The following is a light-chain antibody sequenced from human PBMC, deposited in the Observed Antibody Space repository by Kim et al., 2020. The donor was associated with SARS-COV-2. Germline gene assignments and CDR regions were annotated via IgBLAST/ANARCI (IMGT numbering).Light chain of an antibody. V-gene: IGKV1-5*03. CDR2: KAS. J-gene: IGKJ4*01. Sequence: TSVGDRVTITCRVSQSISSWLAWYQQKPGKAPKLLIYKASSLESGVPSRFSGSGSGTEFTLTISSLQPDDFATYYCQQYNSYPYTFGGGTKVDIK. CDR1: QSISSW. CDR3: QQYNSYPYT.